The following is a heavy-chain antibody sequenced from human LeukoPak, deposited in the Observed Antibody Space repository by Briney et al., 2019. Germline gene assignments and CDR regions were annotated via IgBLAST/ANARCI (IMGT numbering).Heavy chain of an antibody. D-gene: IGHD4-11*01. V-gene: IGHV3-30*03. CDR1: GFTFSSYG. CDR2: ISYDGSNK. Sequence: GGSLRLSCAASGFTFSSYGMLWVRQAPGKGPEGVAVISYDGSNKYYADSVKGRFTISRDNSKNTLYPKMNSLRAEDTAVYYCARDPGYDYSNPYFDYWGQGTLVTVSS. J-gene: IGHJ4*02. CDR3: ARDPGYDYSNPYFDY.